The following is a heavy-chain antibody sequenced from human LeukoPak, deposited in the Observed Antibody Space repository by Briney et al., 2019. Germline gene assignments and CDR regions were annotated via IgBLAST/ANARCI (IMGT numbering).Heavy chain of an antibody. CDR3: ARVGRSGQLAGGDYFYYMDV. J-gene: IGHJ6*03. Sequence: GSLRLSCAASGFTFSSFAMHWVRQAPGKGLEWVAVISYDGSNKYYADSVKGRFTISRDNSKNTLYLQMNSLRAADTAVYYCARVGRSGQLAGGDYFYYMDVWGKGTTVTVSS. CDR2: ISYDGSNK. V-gene: IGHV3-30*04. D-gene: IGHD6-13*01. CDR1: GFTFSSFA.